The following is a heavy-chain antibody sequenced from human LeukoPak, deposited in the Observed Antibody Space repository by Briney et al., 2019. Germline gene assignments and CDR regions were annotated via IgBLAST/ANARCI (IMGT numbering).Heavy chain of an antibody. CDR3: ARVVGYGSGSLYYFDY. J-gene: IGHJ4*02. CDR1: GVSISSGGYY. V-gene: IGHV4-31*03. D-gene: IGHD3-10*01. Sequence: SETLSLTCTVSGVSISSGGYYWSWIRQHPGKGLEWIGYIYYSGSTYYNPSLKSRVTISVDTSKNQFSLKLSSVTAADTAVYYCARVVGYGSGSLYYFDYWGQGTLVTVSS. CDR2: IYYSGST.